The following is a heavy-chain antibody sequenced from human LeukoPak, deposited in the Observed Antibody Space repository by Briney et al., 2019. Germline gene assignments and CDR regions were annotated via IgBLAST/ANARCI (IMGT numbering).Heavy chain of an antibody. CDR2: IYYSGST. CDR1: GDSIRRYF. CDR3: ARGKEATITDY. J-gene: IGHJ4*02. Sequence: SETLSLTCSVSGDSIRRYFWSWIRLSPGKGLEWIGYIYYSGSTNYNPSLKSRVTISVDTSKNQFSLKLSSVTAADTAVYYCARGKEATITDYWGQGTLVTVSS. V-gene: IGHV4-59*01. D-gene: IGHD5-12*01.